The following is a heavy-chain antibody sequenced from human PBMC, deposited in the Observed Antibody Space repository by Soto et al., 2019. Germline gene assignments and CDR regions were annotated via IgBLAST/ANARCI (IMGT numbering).Heavy chain of an antibody. CDR2: IFYSGST. V-gene: IGHV4-39*01. Sequence: SETLSLTCTVSGGSISGSSYYWAWIRQPPGKGLEWIGSIFYSGSTYYNPSLKSRVTISVDTSKNQFSLNLNSVTAADTAVYYCARQSPAAGDYWGQGTLVT. D-gene: IGHD2-2*01. CDR1: GGSISGSSYY. J-gene: IGHJ4*02. CDR3: ARQSPAAGDY.